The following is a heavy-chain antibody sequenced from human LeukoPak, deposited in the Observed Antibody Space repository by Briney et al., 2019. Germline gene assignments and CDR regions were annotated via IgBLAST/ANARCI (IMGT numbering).Heavy chain of an antibody. CDR3: IRDFGSVGATNAFDI. D-gene: IGHD1-26*01. J-gene: IGHJ3*02. CDR1: GFSFSTYW. V-gene: IGHV3-74*01. Sequence: GGSLRLSCVASGFSFSTYWMHWVRQAPGKGLEWVSRINGDGSSTSYADSVKGRFTISRDKAKNTVYLQMNSLRVEDTAVYYCIRDFGSVGATNAFDIWGQGTMVTVSS. CDR2: INGDGSST.